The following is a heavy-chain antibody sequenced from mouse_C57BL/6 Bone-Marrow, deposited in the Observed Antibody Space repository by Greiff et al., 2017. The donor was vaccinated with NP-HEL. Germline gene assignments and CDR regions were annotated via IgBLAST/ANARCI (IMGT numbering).Heavy chain of an antibody. Sequence: VKVVESGPGLVKPSQSLFLTCSITGFPITSGYYWIWIRQSPGKPLEWMGYITHSGETFYNPSLQSPISITRETSKNQFFLQLNSVTKEDTAMYYCAGDRGYYGSSPYWYFDVWGTGTTVTVSS. D-gene: IGHD1-1*01. CDR3: AGDRGYYGSSPYWYFDV. CDR2: ITHSGET. CDR1: GFPITSGYY. V-gene: IGHV12-3*01. J-gene: IGHJ1*03.